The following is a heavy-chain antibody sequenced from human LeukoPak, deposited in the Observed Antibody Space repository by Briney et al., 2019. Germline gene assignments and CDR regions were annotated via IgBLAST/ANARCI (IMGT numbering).Heavy chain of an antibody. CDR2: IIPIFGTA. CDR3: ARLSGFGALRYYYMDV. D-gene: IGHD3-3*01. Sequence: ASVKVSCKASGGTFSSYAISWVRQAPGQGLEWMGRIIPIFGTANYAQKFQGRVTITTDESTSTAYMELSSLRSEDTAVYYCARLSGFGALRYYYMDVWGKGTTVTVSS. J-gene: IGHJ6*03. V-gene: IGHV1-69*05. CDR1: GGTFSSYA.